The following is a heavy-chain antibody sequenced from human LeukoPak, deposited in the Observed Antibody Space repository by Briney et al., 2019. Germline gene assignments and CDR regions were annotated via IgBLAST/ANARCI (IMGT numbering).Heavy chain of an antibody. CDR2: INHSGST. CDR3: ARDAFYCSSTSCYGTRLYYCDY. D-gene: IGHD2-2*01. Sequence: SETLSLTCAVYGGSFSGYYWSWIRQPPGKGLEWMGEINHSGSTNYNPSHKSRVTISVDTSKNQFSLKLSSATAADTAVYYCARDAFYCSSTSCYGTRLYYCDYWGQGTLVTVSS. CDR1: GGSFSGYY. V-gene: IGHV4-34*01. J-gene: IGHJ4*02.